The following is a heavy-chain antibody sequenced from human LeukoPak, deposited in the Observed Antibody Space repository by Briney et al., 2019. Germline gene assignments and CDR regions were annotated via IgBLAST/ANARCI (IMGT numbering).Heavy chain of an antibody. CDR3: ARDGAKIAAAGTFDY. CDR1: GGTFSSYA. Sequence: SVKVSCKASGGTFSSYAISWVRQAPGQGLEWMGGIIPIFGTANYAQKFQGRVTITADKSTSTAYMELSSLRSEDTAVYYCARDGAKIAAAGTFDYWGQGTLVTVFS. J-gene: IGHJ4*02. D-gene: IGHD6-13*01. CDR2: IIPIFGTA. V-gene: IGHV1-69*06.